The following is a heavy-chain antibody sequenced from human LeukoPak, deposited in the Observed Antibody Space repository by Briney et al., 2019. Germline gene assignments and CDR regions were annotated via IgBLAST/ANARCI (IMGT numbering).Heavy chain of an antibody. J-gene: IGHJ5*02. V-gene: IGHV1-18*01. Sequence: AASVKVSCKASGYMLTSYGISWVRQAPGQGLEWMGWISTNKGNTNYAQRLQGRVTMTTDTSTSTAYMELRSLRSDDTAIYYCVRDIQWRFDPWGQGTLVTVSS. CDR1: GYMLTSYG. CDR2: ISTNKGNT. D-gene: IGHD2-8*01. CDR3: VRDIQWRFDP.